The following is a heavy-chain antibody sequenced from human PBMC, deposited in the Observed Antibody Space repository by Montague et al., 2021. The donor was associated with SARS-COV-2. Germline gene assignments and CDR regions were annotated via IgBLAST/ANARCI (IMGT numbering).Heavy chain of an antibody. CDR3: AKRGVLLWFGGAFDY. CDR1: GFTFSSYA. CDR2: ISGSGGST. Sequence: SLRLSCAASGFTFSSYAMSWVRQAPGKGLEWVLAISGSGGSTYYADSVKGRFTISRDNSKNTLYLQMNSLRAEDTAVYYCAKRGVLLWFGGAFDYWGQGTLVTVSS. V-gene: IGHV3-23*01. J-gene: IGHJ4*02. D-gene: IGHD3-10*01.